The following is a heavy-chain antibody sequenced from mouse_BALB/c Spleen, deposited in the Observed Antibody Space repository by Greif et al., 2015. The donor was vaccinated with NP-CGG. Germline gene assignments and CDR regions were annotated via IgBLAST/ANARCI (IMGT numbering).Heavy chain of an antibody. CDR3: ASHYYGSSYYFDY. CDR2: ISSGGGST. CDR1: GFAFSSYD. J-gene: IGHJ2*01. V-gene: IGHV5-12-1*01. Sequence: EVMLVESGGGLVKPGGSLKLSCAASGFAFSSYDMSWVRQTPEKRLEWVAYISSGGGSTYHPDTVKGRFTISRDNAKNTLYLQMSSLKSEDTAMYYCASHYYGSSYYFDYWGQGTTLTVSS. D-gene: IGHD1-1*01.